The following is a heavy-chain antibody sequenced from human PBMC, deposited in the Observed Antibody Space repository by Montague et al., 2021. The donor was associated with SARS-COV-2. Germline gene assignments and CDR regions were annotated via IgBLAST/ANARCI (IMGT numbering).Heavy chain of an antibody. D-gene: IGHD7-27*01. CDR1: GFSLSTSGMC. Sequence: PALVTPTQTLTLTCTFSGFSLSTSGMCVSWIRQPPGKVLEWLARIDWDDDKYYSTSLKTRLTISKYTSKNQVVLTMTNMDPVDTATYYCARDWGCTHFDYWGQGTLVTVSS. J-gene: IGHJ4*02. CDR2: IDWDDDK. V-gene: IGHV2-70*11. CDR3: ARDWGCTHFDY.